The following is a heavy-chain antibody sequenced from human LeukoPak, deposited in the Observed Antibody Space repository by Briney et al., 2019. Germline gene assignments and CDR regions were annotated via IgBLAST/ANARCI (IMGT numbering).Heavy chain of an antibody. CDR1: GFIFSVAW. CDR2: IKRIADGGPT. CDR3: STNQALDI. J-gene: IGHJ3*02. Sequence: GGSLRLSCAASGFIFSVAWMTWVRQAPGKGLEWVGRIKRIADGGPTDYAAPVKGRFTISRDDSKNTLYLQMNSLKIEDTAVYYCSTNQALDIWGQGTKVTVSS. V-gene: IGHV3-15*01.